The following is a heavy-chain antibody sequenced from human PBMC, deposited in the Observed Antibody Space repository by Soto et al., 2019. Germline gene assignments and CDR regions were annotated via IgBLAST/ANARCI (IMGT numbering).Heavy chain of an antibody. CDR3: ARRTYTSGWRHYFDY. J-gene: IGHJ4*02. V-gene: IGHV5-51*01. CDR2: IDPHSNT. Sequence: GESLKISCQGSGCSFSSYWIGWVRQMPGKGLEWMAFIDPHSNTRYSPSFEGQITISADKSISTAYLQWSSLKASDTAIYYCARRTYTSGWRHYFDYWGQGTLVTAPQ. CDR1: GCSFSSYW. D-gene: IGHD6-19*01.